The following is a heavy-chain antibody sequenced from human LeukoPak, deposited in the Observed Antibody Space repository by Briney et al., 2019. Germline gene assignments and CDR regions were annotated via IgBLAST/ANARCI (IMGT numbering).Heavy chain of an antibody. D-gene: IGHD4-23*01. Sequence: GGSLRLSCAASGFSFSNCSMNWVRQAPGKGLEWVSSISSSSTYIYYADSLEGRFTISRDNVRNSLYLQMNSLRAEDTAVYYCAGDYEGNLAFDIWGQGTMVTVPS. J-gene: IGHJ3*02. CDR3: AGDYEGNLAFDI. CDR1: GFSFSNCS. CDR2: ISSSSTYI. V-gene: IGHV3-21*01.